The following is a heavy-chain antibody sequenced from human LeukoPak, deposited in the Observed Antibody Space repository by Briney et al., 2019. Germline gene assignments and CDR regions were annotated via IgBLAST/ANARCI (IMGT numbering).Heavy chain of an antibody. CDR3: ARASSRGGSGSFVFDY. V-gene: IGHV1-2*02. J-gene: IGHJ4*02. CDR1: GYTFTDYY. CDR2: INPNSGGT. Sequence: ASVKVSCKASGYTFTDYYMHWVRQAPGQGLEWMGWINPNSGGTNYAQKFQGRVTMTRDTSISTAYMELSRLRPDDTAVYYCARASSRGGSGSFVFDYWGQGTLVTVSS. D-gene: IGHD2-15*01.